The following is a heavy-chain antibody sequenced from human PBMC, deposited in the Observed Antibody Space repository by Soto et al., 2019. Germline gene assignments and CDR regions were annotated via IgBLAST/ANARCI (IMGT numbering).Heavy chain of an antibody. CDR1: GFTFSSYA. D-gene: IGHD3-16*01. Sequence: GGSLRLSCAASGFTFSSYAMSWVRQAPGKGLEWVSAISGSGGSTYYADSVKGRFTISRDNSKNTLYLQMNSLRAEDTAVYYCAKSFGGRYYYGMDVWGQGTTVTVSS. V-gene: IGHV3-23*01. CDR2: ISGSGGST. CDR3: AKSFGGRYYYGMDV. J-gene: IGHJ6*02.